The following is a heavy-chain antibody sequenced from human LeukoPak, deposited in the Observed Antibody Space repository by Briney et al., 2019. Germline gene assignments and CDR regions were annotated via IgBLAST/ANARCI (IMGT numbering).Heavy chain of an antibody. CDR1: GVSISSNLW. D-gene: IGHD3-22*01. CDR3: ARGRGRHYYDSSGYRFDY. CDR2: IHHSGSI. J-gene: IGHJ4*02. V-gene: IGHV4-4*02. Sequence: PSETLSLTCAVSGVSISSNLWWTWVRQPPGKGLEWIAEIHHSGSINYNPSLKSRVTISVDKAKNQFSLKLSSVTAADTAVYYCARGRGRHYYDSSGYRFDYWGQGPRSPSPQ.